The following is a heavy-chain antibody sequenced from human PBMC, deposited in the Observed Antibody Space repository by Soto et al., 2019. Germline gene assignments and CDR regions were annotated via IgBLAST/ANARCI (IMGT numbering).Heavy chain of an antibody. CDR2: INHSGST. D-gene: IGHD6-6*01. V-gene: IGHV4-34*01. Sequence: ENQSHTSSVYGASIRGYYWSWIRQSPGKGLEWIGEINHSGSTHYLPSQKSRLTCSIDEAQSQFYMMLTSVTAADTALYFCARGHSTSGYDSWGQVSLVTVSS. CDR1: GASIRGYY. J-gene: IGHJ4*02. CDR3: ARGHSTSGYDS.